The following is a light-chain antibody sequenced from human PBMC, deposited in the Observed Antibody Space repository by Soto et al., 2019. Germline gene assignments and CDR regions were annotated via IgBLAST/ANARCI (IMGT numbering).Light chain of an antibody. CDR2: WAS. V-gene: IGKV4-1*01. J-gene: IGKJ1*01. Sequence: DIVMTQSPDPLAVSLGERATINCKSSQSVLYSSNNKNYLAWYQHKPGQPPKLLIYWASTREFGVPGRFSGSGSGTDFTLNISSLQAEDVAVYYCQQYYSTPWTFGQGTKVEIK. CDR1: QSVLYSSNNKNY. CDR3: QQYYSTPWT.